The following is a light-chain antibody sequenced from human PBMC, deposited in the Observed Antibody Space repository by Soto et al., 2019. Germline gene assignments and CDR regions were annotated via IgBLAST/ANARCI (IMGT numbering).Light chain of an antibody. CDR3: SAYAGSNTLV. CDR2: EVT. Sequence: QSALTQPPSASGSPGQSVTISCTGNNSDVGAYNYVSWYQQHPGRAPKLLICEVTKRPSGVPYRFSGSKSGNTASLTVSGVQADDEADYFCSAYAGSNTLVFGGGTKLTVL. J-gene: IGLJ2*01. CDR1: NSDVGAYNY. V-gene: IGLV2-8*01.